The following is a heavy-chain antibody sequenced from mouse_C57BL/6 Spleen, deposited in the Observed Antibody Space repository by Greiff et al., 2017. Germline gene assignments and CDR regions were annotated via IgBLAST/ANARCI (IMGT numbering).Heavy chain of an antibody. D-gene: IGHD2-2*01. CDR3: ARDGYDAYYYAMDY. Sequence: VQLQQSGPELVKPGASVKISCKASGYTFTDYYMNWVKQSHGKSLEWIGDINPNNGGTSYNQKFKGKATLTVDKSSSTAYMELRSLTSEDSAVYYCARDGYDAYYYAMDYWGQGTSVTVSS. CDR2: INPNNGGT. CDR1: GYTFTDYY. V-gene: IGHV1-26*01. J-gene: IGHJ4*01.